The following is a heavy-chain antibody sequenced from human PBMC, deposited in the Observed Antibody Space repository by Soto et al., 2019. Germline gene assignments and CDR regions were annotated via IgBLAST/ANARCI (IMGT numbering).Heavy chain of an antibody. J-gene: IGHJ6*02. CDR1: GYTFSDYG. CDR3: ARMFTMVRLWGMDV. V-gene: IGHV1-18*04. Sequence: QVQLMQPGGEVKKPGASVKISCKASGYTFSDYGINWVRQAPGQGLEWMGWISAHNRNTNYAQNLQGRVTLTIDSSTTTAYMELRSLTPAHTAVYYCARMFTMVRLWGMDVQGQGTTVIVSS. CDR2: ISAHNRNT. D-gene: IGHD3-10*01.